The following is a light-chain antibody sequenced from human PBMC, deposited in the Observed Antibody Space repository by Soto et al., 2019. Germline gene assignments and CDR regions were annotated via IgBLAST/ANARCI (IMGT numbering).Light chain of an antibody. J-gene: IGKJ1*01. CDR3: QQYGSSGT. Sequence: DIQLTQSPSFLSASVGDRVTITCRASQGINNYLAWYQQKPGKAPKLLIYAASSLQSGVPSRFSGSGSGTDFTLTISRLEPEDFAVYYCQQYGSSGTFGQGTKVDIK. CDR1: QGINNY. V-gene: IGKV1-9*01. CDR2: AAS.